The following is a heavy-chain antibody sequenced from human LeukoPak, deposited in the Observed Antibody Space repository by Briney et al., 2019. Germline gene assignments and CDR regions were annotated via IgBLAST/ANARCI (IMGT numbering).Heavy chain of an antibody. Sequence: GGSLRLSCAASGFTFDDFGMHWVRQASGKGLEWVALIRSDGTNKYYVDSVKGRFTISRDNSKNTLYLQMTSLRVEDTAVYYCAKDRDDYGDDCWGQGILVTVST. D-gene: IGHD4-17*01. CDR2: IRSDGTNK. CDR1: GFTFDDFG. CDR3: AKDRDDYGDDC. J-gene: IGHJ4*02. V-gene: IGHV3-30*02.